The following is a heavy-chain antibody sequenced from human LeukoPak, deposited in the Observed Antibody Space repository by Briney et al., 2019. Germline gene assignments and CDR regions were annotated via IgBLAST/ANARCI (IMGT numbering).Heavy chain of an antibody. CDR1: GFTFSDYA. CDR2: ISTDGGGT. Sequence: AGGSLRLSCAASGFTFSDYAMHWVRQAPGKGLEYVSAISTDGGGTYYVNSVKGRFTISRDNSKNTLYPQMGSLRAEDMAVYYCARYGSGSYYHYWGQGTLVTVSS. V-gene: IGHV3-64*01. CDR3: ARYGSGSYYHY. J-gene: IGHJ4*02. D-gene: IGHD3-10*01.